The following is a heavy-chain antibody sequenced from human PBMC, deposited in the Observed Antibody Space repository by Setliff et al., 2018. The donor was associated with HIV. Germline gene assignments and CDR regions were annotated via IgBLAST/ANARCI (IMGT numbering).Heavy chain of an antibody. CDR2: IIPLLGTA. J-gene: IGHJ3*01. Sequence: ASVKVSCKASGGSFRNYAISWVRQAPGQGLEWMGGIIPLLGTANYAQRFQGRVTIIADESTSTAYMELTSLRSEDTAVYYCAREKYDRDFWGQGTKVTVSS. CDR3: AREKYDRDF. CDR1: GGSFRNYA. V-gene: IGHV1-69*13. D-gene: IGHD3-22*01.